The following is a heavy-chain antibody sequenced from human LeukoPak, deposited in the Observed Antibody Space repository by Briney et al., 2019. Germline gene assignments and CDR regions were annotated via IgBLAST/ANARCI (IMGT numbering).Heavy chain of an antibody. CDR1: GDSVSSNSAA. CDR2: TYYRSKWYN. Sequence: SQTLSLTCAISGDSVSSNSAAWNWIRQSPSRGLEWLGSTYYRSKWYNDYAVSVKSRITINPDTSKNQFSLQLNSVTPEDTAVYYCARDPSSGARFDNWFDPWGQGTLVTVSS. CDR3: ARDPSSGARFDNWFDP. V-gene: IGHV6-1*01. J-gene: IGHJ5*02. D-gene: IGHD3-10*01.